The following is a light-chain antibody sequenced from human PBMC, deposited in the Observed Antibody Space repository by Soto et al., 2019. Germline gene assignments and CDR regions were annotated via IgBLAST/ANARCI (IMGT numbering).Light chain of an antibody. V-gene: IGKV1-5*03. J-gene: IGKJ3*01. CDR3: QQYNSYLFT. CDR2: KAS. CDR1: QSISSW. Sequence: DIQMTQSPSTLSASVGDRVTITCRASQSISSWLAWYQQKPGKAPKLLIYKASTLESGVPSRFSGSGSGTESTLTTSSLPPDDFATYYCQQYNSYLFTFGPGTKVHIK.